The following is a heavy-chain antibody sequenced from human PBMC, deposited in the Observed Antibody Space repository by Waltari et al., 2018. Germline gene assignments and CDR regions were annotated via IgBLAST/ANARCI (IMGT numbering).Heavy chain of an antibody. V-gene: IGHV1-3*01. CDR3: AREGQWPT. D-gene: IGHD6-19*01. CDR1: GYSFTGYA. J-gene: IGHJ3*01. Sequence: QVQLVQSGAEVKKSGASVKVSCKASGYSFTGYAMHWVRQAPGKGLEWMGWVNAGNGNTKYSQNFQGRVTLTRDTSATTAYMELTSLRSEDTAVYYCAREGQWPTWGQGTMVTVSS. CDR2: VNAGNGNT.